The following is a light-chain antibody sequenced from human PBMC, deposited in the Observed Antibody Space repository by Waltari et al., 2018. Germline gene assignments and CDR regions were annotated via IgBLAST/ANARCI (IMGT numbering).Light chain of an antibody. CDR3: QQYNEWPPWT. Sequence: EIVMTQSPATLSVSPGERVTLSCRASQSVSYNLAWYQHKPGQAPRLLMSASSTRATGVPARFSGSGSGTDFTLTISGLQSEDFAIYYCQQYNEWPPWTFGQGTRVEIK. CDR1: QSVSYN. V-gene: IGKV3-15*01. CDR2: ASS. J-gene: IGKJ1*01.